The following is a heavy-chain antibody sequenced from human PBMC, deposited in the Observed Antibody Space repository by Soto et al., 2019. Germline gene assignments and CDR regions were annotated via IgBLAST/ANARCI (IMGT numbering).Heavy chain of an antibody. D-gene: IGHD1-26*01. J-gene: IGHJ4*02. CDR2: IGGSGGST. CDR3: ATGPSYSGTYFPFNC. Sequence: PGGSPRLSSAASGFTFSNFGMSWVRKSPGKGLEWVSAIGGSGGSTYYADSVKGRFTISRDNSKNTLYLQMNSLRAEDTAVYSWATGPSYSGTYFPFNCWVRGTLVTGS. V-gene: IGHV3-23*01. CDR1: GFTFSNFG.